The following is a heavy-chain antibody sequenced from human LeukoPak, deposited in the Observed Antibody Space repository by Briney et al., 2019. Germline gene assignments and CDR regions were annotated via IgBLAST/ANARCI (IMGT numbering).Heavy chain of an antibody. Sequence: GGSLRLSCAASGFIFSSYSMSWVRQAPGKGLEWVSVITGSGGNTYYADSVKGRFTISRDNAKNSLYLQMNSLRAEDTAVYYCAWLSVATAMPAYYYGMDVWGQGTTVTVSS. V-gene: IGHV3-23*01. J-gene: IGHJ6*02. CDR2: ITGSGGNT. CDR3: AWLSVATAMPAYYYGMDV. CDR1: GFIFSSYS. D-gene: IGHD5-18*01.